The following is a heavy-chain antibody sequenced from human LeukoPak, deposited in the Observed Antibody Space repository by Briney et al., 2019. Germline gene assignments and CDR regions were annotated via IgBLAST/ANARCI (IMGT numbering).Heavy chain of an antibody. CDR2: ISGSGGST. V-gene: IGHV3-23*01. CDR1: GFTFSSYA. Sequence: GGSLRLSCAASGFTFSSYAMSWVRQAPGKGLEWVSAISGSGGSTYYADSVKGRFTISRDNSKNTLYLQMNSLRAEDTAVYYCARDGYGSGSYYSWFDPWGQGTLVTVSS. CDR3: ARDGYGSGSYYSWFDP. D-gene: IGHD3-10*01. J-gene: IGHJ5*02.